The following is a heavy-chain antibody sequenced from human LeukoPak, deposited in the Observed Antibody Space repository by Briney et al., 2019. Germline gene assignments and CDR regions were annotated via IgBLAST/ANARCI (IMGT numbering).Heavy chain of an antibody. D-gene: IGHD3-3*01. Sequence: GASVKVSCKASGYTFTGYYMHWVRQATGQGLEWMGWMNPNSGNTGYAQKFQGRVTITRNTSISTAYMELSSLRSEDTAVYYCARMYYDFWSGYYRRSRDAFDIWGQGTMVTVSS. CDR3: ARMYYDFWSGYYRRSRDAFDI. V-gene: IGHV1-8*03. J-gene: IGHJ3*02. CDR1: GYTFTGYY. CDR2: MNPNSGNT.